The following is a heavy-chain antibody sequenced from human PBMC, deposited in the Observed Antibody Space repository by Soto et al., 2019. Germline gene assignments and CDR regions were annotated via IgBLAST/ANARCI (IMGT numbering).Heavy chain of an antibody. J-gene: IGHJ4*02. D-gene: IGHD3-16*01. Sequence: ASVKVSCKASGYTFTGYYVNWARPAPGQGLEWMGWLNPDNGVPNYAQKFQGRVTLSRDTSINTAYMELSRLTSDDTAMYYCARTDYLFSTLTYYFDYWGQGTLVTVSS. CDR3: ARTDYLFSTLTYYFDY. CDR2: LNPDNGVP. V-gene: IGHV1-2*02. CDR1: GYTFTGYY.